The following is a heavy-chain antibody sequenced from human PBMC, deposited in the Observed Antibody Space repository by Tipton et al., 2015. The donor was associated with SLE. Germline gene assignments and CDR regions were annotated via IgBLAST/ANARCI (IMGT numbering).Heavy chain of an antibody. V-gene: IGHV3-30*18. CDR3: AKASGGGYYYMDV. Sequence: SLRLSCAASGFTFSSYGMHWVRQAPGKGLEWVAVIWYDGSNKYYADSVKGRFTISRDNSKNTLYLQMNSLRAEDTAMYYCAKASGGGYYYMDVWGKGTTVTVSS. CDR1: GFTFSSYG. D-gene: IGHD3-16*01. J-gene: IGHJ6*03. CDR2: IWYDGSNK.